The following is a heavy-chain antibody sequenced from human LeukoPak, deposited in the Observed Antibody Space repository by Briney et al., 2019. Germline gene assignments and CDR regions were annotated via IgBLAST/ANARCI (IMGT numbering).Heavy chain of an antibody. CDR3: ARDNRYCNAGYCSNWFAP. CDR2: INHSGST. J-gene: IGHJ5*02. Sequence: SETLSLTCAVYGGSFSGYYWSWIRQPPGKRLGWIGEINHSGSTNYNPSLKSRATISVDTSKNQFTLKLNSVTAADTALYFCARDNRYCNAGYCSNWFAPWGQGTLVTVSS. V-gene: IGHV4-34*01. D-gene: IGHD2-15*01. CDR1: GGSFSGYY.